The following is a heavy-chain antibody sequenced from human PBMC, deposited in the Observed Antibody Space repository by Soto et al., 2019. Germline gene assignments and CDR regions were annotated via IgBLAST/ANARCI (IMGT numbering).Heavy chain of an antibody. D-gene: IGHD6-13*01. V-gene: IGHV3-23*01. CDR1: GFTFSRHS. CDR3: ATGLAYSSSWFDV. J-gene: IGHJ5*01. CDR2: ISAMGGST. Sequence: QAGGSLRLAWAASGFTFSRHSVSCVRQAPEKWLEWVSAISAMGGSTYYADSVKGRFTISRDNPKHTLYLQMNSLRAEDTAVYDCATGLAYSSSWFDVWGQGTLVTVSS.